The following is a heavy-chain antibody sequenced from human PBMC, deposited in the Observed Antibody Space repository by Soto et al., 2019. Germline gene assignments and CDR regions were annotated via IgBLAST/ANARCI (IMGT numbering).Heavy chain of an antibody. CDR1: GYTFTSYD. J-gene: IGHJ1*01. CDR3: ARGLGSSGWYTDPPAEYFQH. CDR2: MNPNSGNT. Sequence: QVQLVQSGAEVKKPGASVKVSCKASGYTFTSYDINWVRQATGQGLEWMGWMNPNSGNTGYAQKFQGRVTMTRTTSISTAYMELSSLRSEDTAVYYCARGLGSSGWYTDPPAEYFQHWGQGTLVTVSS. D-gene: IGHD6-19*01. V-gene: IGHV1-8*01.